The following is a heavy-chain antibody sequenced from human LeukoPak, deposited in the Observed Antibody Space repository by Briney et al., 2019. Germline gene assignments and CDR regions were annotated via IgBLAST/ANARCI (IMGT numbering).Heavy chain of an antibody. J-gene: IGHJ4*02. Sequence: PGGSLRLSCAASGFTFSSYWMSWVRQAPGKGLEWVANIKQDGSEKYYVDSVKGRFTISRDNSKNTLYLQMNSLGAEDTAVYYCATYGDLEGGTPYYFDYWGQGTLVTVSS. CDR2: IKQDGSEK. CDR3: ATYGDLEGGTPYYFDY. D-gene: IGHD4-17*01. CDR1: GFTFSSYW. V-gene: IGHV3-7*03.